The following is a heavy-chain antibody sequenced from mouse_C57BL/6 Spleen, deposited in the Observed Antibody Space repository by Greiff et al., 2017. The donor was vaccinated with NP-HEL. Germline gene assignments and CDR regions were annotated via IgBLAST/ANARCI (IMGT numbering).Heavy chain of an antibody. J-gene: IGHJ3*01. CDR3: AKEDYDADGFAY. CDR1: GYTFTSYW. CDR2: IHPNSGST. V-gene: IGHV1-64*01. D-gene: IGHD2-4*01. Sequence: VQLQQPGAELVKPGASVKLSCKASGYTFTSYWMHWVKQRPGQGLEWIGMIHPNSGSTNYNEKFKSKATLTVDKSSSTAYMQLSSLTSEDSAVYYCAKEDYDADGFAYWGQGTLVTVSA.